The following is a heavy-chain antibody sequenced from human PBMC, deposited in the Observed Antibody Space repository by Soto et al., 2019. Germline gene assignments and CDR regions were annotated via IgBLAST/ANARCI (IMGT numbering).Heavy chain of an antibody. CDR3: AREHYYDILTGYKMGYYMDV. CDR1: GFTFSSYA. CDR2: ISYDGSNK. J-gene: IGHJ6*03. Sequence: GGSLRLSCAASGFTFSSYAMHWVRQAPGKGLEWVAVISYDGSNKYYADSVKGRFTISRDNSKNTLYLQMNSLRAEDTAVYYCAREHYYDILTGYKMGYYMDVWGKGTTVTVSS. V-gene: IGHV3-30-3*01. D-gene: IGHD3-9*01.